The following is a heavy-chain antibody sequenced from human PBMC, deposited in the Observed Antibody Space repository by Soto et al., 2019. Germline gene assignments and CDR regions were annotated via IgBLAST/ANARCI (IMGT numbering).Heavy chain of an antibody. CDR3: GGGLVGATGDYYGMDV. Sequence: GGSLRLSCAASGFTFSSYGMHWVRQAPGKGLEWVAVIWYDGSNKYYADSVKGRFTISRDNSKNTLYLQMNSLRAEETAGYYWGGGLVGATGDYYGMDVWGQGTTVTVSS. V-gene: IGHV3-33*01. D-gene: IGHD1-26*01. CDR1: GFTFSSYG. J-gene: IGHJ6*02. CDR2: IWYDGSNK.